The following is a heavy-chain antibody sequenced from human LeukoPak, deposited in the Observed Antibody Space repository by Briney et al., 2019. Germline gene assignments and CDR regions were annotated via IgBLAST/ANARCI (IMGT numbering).Heavy chain of an antibody. CDR1: GGSISSYY. CDR2: IHYSGST. D-gene: IGHD4-23*01. Sequence: NPSETLSLTCTVSGGSISSYYWSWIRQPPGKGLEWIGYIHYSGSTNYNPSLKSRVTISVDTSKNQFSLKLSSVTAADTAVYYCARVVVATVVRPNDAFDIWGQGTMVTVSS. V-gene: IGHV4-59*01. J-gene: IGHJ3*02. CDR3: ARVVVATVVRPNDAFDI.